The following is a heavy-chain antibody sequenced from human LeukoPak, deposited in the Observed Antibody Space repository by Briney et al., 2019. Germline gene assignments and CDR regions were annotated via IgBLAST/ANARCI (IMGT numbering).Heavy chain of an antibody. D-gene: IGHD1-26*01. CDR1: GGSISSRNW. CDR3: ARGEGGATSLGWFDP. V-gene: IGHV4-4*02. Sequence: SETLSLTCAVSGGSISSRNWWSWVRQPPGKGLEWIGEIFYSGSINYNPSLKSRVTLSLDKSKNQFSLQLSSVTAADTAVYYCARGEGGATSLGWFDPWGQGTLVTVSS. J-gene: IGHJ5*02. CDR2: IFYSGSI.